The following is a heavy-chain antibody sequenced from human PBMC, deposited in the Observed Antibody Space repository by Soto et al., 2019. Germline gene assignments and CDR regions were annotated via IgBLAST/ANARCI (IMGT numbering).Heavy chain of an antibody. Sequence: QITLKESGPPLVKPTQTLTLTCTISGFSLSRSGVGVGWIRQPPGKAPEWLALIYWDDDKRYSPSLNRRLTITNDTSKDQVVLTMTNVDPVDTATYYCAHRSGYVRAFDIWGQGTMVTVSS. J-gene: IGHJ3*02. CDR3: AHRSGYVRAFDI. CDR2: IYWDDDK. CDR1: GFSLSRSGVG. D-gene: IGHD5-12*01. V-gene: IGHV2-5*02.